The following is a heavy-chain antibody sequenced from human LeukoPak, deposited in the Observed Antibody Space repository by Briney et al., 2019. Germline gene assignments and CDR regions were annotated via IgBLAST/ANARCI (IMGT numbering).Heavy chain of an antibody. D-gene: IGHD6-6*01. CDR3: ASDSSSGFDY. Sequence: ASVTVSCTASGGTFSSYAISWVRQAPGQRLEWMGWINAGNGNTKYSQKFQGRVTITRDTSASTAYMELSSLRSEDTAVYYCASDSSSGFDYWGQGTLVTVSS. CDR1: GGTFSSYA. CDR2: INAGNGNT. J-gene: IGHJ4*02. V-gene: IGHV1-3*01.